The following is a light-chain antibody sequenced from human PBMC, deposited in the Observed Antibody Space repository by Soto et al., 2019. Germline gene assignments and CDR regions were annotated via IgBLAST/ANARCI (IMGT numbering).Light chain of an antibody. Sequence: DIQMTQSPSTLSASLGDRVTITCRASQGISRWLAWFQQKPGKAPKLLIYQASNLDSGVPSRFSGSGSGTEFTLTIISLQPDDFATYYCQQYNSFPWTFGQGTKVEIK. CDR1: QGISRW. CDR2: QAS. J-gene: IGKJ1*01. V-gene: IGKV1-5*03. CDR3: QQYNSFPWT.